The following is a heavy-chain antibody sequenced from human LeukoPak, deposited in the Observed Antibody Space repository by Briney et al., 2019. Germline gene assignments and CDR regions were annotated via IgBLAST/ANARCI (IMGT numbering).Heavy chain of an antibody. CDR1: GVSISSSSYY. CDR2: IYYSGST. J-gene: IGHJ4*02. CDR3: ARYNRQMTFFDY. Sequence: SETLSLTCTVSGVSISSSSYYWGWVRQPPGKGLEWIGSIYYSGSTYYNPSLKSRVTISVDTSKNQFSLKLSSVTAADTAVYYCARYNRQMTFFDYWGQGTLVTVSS. D-gene: IGHD5-24*01. V-gene: IGHV4-39*07.